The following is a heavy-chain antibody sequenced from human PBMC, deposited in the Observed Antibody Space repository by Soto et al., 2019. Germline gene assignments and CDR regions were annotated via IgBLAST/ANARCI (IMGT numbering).Heavy chain of an antibody. V-gene: IGHV3-23*01. Sequence: GGSLRLACATSGFTFTAHAMSWVRQAPGKGLEWVSGISDTGGGTYYADSAKGRFTISRDTSKNTLYLQMDSLRAEDTAVYYCARSSSSWPHYWGQGTLVTVSS. CDR3: ARSSSSWPHY. CDR1: GFTFTAHA. J-gene: IGHJ4*02. D-gene: IGHD2-2*01. CDR2: ISDTGGGT.